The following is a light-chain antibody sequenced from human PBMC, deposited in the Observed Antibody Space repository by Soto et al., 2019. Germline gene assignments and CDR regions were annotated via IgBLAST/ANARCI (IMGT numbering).Light chain of an antibody. CDR3: FSYTSSGTYV. CDR1: SSDVGNYKY. V-gene: IGLV2-14*01. J-gene: IGLJ1*01. CDR2: EVS. Sequence: QSALTQPASVSGSPAQSITISCTGTSSDVGNYKYVSWYQQHPGKAPKLMIYEVSNRPSGVSNRFSGSKSGNTASLTISGLQAEDETDYYCFSYTSSGTYVFGTGTKV.